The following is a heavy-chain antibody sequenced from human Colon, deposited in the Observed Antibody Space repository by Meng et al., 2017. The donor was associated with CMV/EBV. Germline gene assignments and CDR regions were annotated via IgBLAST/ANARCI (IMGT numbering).Heavy chain of an antibody. V-gene: IGHV3-33*01. CDR1: GFTFSGYG. J-gene: IGHJ4*02. Sequence: GESLKISCEASGFTFSGYGMHWVRQAPGKGLEWVSFIWYDGSSEYYADSVKGRFTISRDNAKNSLYLQMNSLRAEDTAVYYCARSLYNWNEQDDYWGQGTLVTVSS. CDR2: IWYDGSSE. D-gene: IGHD1-1*01. CDR3: ARSLYNWNEQDDY.